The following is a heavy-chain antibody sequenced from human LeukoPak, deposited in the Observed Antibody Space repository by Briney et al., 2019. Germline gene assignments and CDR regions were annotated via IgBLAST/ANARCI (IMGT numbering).Heavy chain of an antibody. CDR2: IYYSGST. CDR3: AGISGWPYFDY. V-gene: IGHV4-59*01. CDR1: GGSISSYY. D-gene: IGHD6-19*01. J-gene: IGHJ4*02. Sequence: SETLSLTCTVSGGSISSYYWSWIRQPPGKGLEWIGYIYYSGSTNYNPSLKSRVTISVDTSKNQFSLKLSSVTAADTAVYYCAGISGWPYFDYWGQGTLVTVSS.